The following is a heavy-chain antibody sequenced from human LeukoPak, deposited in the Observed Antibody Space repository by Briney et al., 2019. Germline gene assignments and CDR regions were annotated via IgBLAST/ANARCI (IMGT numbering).Heavy chain of an antibody. J-gene: IGHJ4*02. V-gene: IGHV4-39*07. Sequence: SETLSLTCTVSGGSISSSSYYWGWIRQPPGKGLEWIGSIYYSGSTYYNPSLKSRVTISVDTSKNQFSLKLSSVTAADTAVYYCARDLAVVTRFDYWGQGTLVTVSS. CDR1: GGSISSSSYY. CDR2: IYYSGST. D-gene: IGHD4-23*01. CDR3: ARDLAVVTRFDY.